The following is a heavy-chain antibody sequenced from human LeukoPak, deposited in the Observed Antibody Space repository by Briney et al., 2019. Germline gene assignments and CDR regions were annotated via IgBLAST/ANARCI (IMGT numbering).Heavy chain of an antibody. Sequence: PSETLSLTCTVSGGSISSYYWSWIRQPPGKGLEWIGYIYYSGSTNYNPSLKSRVTISVDTSKNQFSLKLSSVTAADTAVHYCARRSRKWLAFDYWGQGTLVTVSS. V-gene: IGHV4-59*08. D-gene: IGHD3-22*01. CDR1: GGSISSYY. CDR2: IYYSGST. CDR3: ARRSRKWLAFDY. J-gene: IGHJ4*02.